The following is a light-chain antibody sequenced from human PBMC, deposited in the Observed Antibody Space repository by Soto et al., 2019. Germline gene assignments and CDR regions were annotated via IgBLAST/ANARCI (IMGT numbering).Light chain of an antibody. Sequence: EIDLTQSPGTLSLSPGERATLSCRASQSVTSNYIAWYQQKPGQAPRLLLFGASIRDTGIPVRFSGSGSGTDFTLTITRLEPEDFAVYYCHQYGSSPGTFGHGTKVDIK. CDR2: GAS. V-gene: IGKV3-20*01. CDR3: HQYGSSPGT. J-gene: IGKJ1*01. CDR1: QSVTSNY.